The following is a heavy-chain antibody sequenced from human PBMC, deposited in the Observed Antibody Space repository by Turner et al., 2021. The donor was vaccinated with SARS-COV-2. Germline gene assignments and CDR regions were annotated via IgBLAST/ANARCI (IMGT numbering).Heavy chain of an antibody. Sequence: QVQLVQSGAEVKKPGSSVKVSCQASGGTFSSYPISWVRQAPGQGVEWMGGIIPILATANYAQKFQGRVTITADESTSTAYMERSSLRSEDTAVYYWARDLGYSGYGASPYFDYWGQGTLVTVSS. CDR2: IIPILATA. D-gene: IGHD5-12*01. CDR1: GGTFSSYP. V-gene: IGHV1-69*01. CDR3: ARDLGYSGYGASPYFDY. J-gene: IGHJ4*02.